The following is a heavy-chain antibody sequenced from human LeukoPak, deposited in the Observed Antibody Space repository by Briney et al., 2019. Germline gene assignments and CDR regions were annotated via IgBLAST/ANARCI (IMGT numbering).Heavy chain of an antibody. D-gene: IGHD5-12*01. CDR2: MNPNSCST. V-gene: IGHV1-8*03. J-gene: IGHJ4*02. CDR3: ARGRSTGYPYYFEY. CDR1: GYTFTSYD. Sequence: ASVKVSCKASGYTFTSYDINWVRQATGQGLEWMGWMNPNSCSTGYAQKFQGRVTITRNTSISPAYMELSGLRSEDPAVYYCARGRSTGYPYYFEYWGQGTLVTVSS.